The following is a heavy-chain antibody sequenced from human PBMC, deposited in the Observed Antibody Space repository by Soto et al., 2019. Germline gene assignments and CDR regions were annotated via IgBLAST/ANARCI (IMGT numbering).Heavy chain of an antibody. V-gene: IGHV3-30-3*01. J-gene: IGHJ4*02. D-gene: IGHD2-15*01. CDR3: ARLEADPRGDY. CDR1: GFTFSSYA. CDR2: ISYDGSNK. Sequence: GGSLRLSCAASGFTFSSYAMHWVRQAPGKGLEWVAVISYDGSNKYYADSVKGRFTISRDNSKNTLYLQMNSLRAEDTAVYYCARLEADPRGDYWGQGTLVTVSS.